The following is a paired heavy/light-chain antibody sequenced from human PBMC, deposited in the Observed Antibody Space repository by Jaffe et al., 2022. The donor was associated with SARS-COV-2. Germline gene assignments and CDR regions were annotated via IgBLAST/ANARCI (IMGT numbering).Light chain of an antibody. Sequence: QSVLTQPPSASGTPGQRVTISCSGSSSNIGRYTVNWYQQLPGRAPKLLIHITNQRPSGVPDRFSASKSGTSASLAISGLRSEDEADYYCSAWNADLGWVFGGGTKLTVL. CDR2: ITN. CDR1: SSNIGRYT. J-gene: IGLJ3*02. V-gene: IGLV1-44*01. CDR3: SAWNADLGWV.
Heavy chain of an antibody. V-gene: IGHV4-38-2*02. CDR1: GDSITSGHY. J-gene: IGHJ3*02. CDR3: MRDGGFGSGTYDGFDI. CDR2: VSQSGSA. D-gene: IGHD3-10*01. Sequence: QVQLQESGPGLVKPSETLSLTCSVSGDSITSGHYWGWVRQSPGKGLEWFGSVSQSGSAHYNPSLKSRVTISLDTSKNQFSLNLDSVSAADTAVYYCMRDGGFGSGTYDGFDIWGRGTIVTVSS.